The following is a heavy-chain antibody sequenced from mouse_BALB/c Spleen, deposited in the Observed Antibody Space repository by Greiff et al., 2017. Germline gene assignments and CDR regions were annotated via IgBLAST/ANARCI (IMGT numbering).Heavy chain of an antibody. CDR1: GYTLTSYW. CDR2: IYPSDSYT. D-gene: IGHD2-1*01. CDR3: TRDGNYYFDY. Sequence: QVQLRQPGAELVRPGASVKLSCKASGYTLTSYWINWVKQRPGQGLEWIGNIYPSDSYTNYNQKFKDKATLTVDKSSSTAYMQLSSPTSEDSAVYYCTRDGNYYFDYWGQGTTLTVSS. J-gene: IGHJ2*01. V-gene: IGHV1-69*02.